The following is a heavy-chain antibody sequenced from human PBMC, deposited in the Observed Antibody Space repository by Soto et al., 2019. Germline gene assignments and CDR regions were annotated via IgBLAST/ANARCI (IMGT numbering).Heavy chain of an antibody. CDR1: GGSISSGGYY. V-gene: IGHV4-31*03. J-gene: IGHJ3*02. CDR2: IYYSGST. CDR3: ARAQKYYDILTGYYCGAFDI. Sequence: SETLSLTCTVSGGSISSGGYYWSWIRQHPVKGLEWIGYIYYSGSTYYNPSLKSRVTISVDTSKDQFSLKLSSVTAADTAVYYCARAQKYYDILTGYYCGAFDIWGQGAMVTVSS. D-gene: IGHD3-9*01.